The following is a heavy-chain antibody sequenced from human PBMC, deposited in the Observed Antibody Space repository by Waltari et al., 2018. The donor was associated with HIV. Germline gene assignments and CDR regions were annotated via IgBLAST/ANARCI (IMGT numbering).Heavy chain of an antibody. V-gene: IGHV4-34*02. CDR2: SVHDGPT. CDR3: ARLEALLPGVVIVRDV. J-gene: IGHJ4*02. D-gene: IGHD3-3*01. Sequence: VQLEQWGTGLLKPSETLSLTCAVYGGSLSGFLWSWVRQPPGKGLEWVGDSVHDGPTDYNPALKSRATVSITGSKNQFSLKLNSMTAADTGVYYCARLEALLPGVVIVRDVWGQGTLVTVSS. CDR1: GGSLSGFL.